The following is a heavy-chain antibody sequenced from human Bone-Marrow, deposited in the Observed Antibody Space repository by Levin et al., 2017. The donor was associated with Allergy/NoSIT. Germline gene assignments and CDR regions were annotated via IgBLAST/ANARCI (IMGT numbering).Heavy chain of an antibody. CDR2: ISYDGGKT. J-gene: IGHJ4*02. V-gene: IGHV3-30*18. CDR3: AKDRPGGSGYYDPVGYYCELDY. D-gene: IGHD3-22*01. CDR1: GFTFSSNG. Sequence: PGGSLRLSCAASGFTFSSNGMHWVRQAPGKGLEWVAAISYDGGKTYYVDSAKGRFTISRDNSKNTLFLQMNSLRGEDTAVYYCAKDRPGGSGYYDPVGYYCELDYWGQGILVTVSS.